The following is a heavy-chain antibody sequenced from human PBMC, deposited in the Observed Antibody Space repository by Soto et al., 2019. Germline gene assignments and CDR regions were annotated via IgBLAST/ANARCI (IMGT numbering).Heavy chain of an antibody. V-gene: IGHV4-61*01. J-gene: IGHJ4*02. D-gene: IGHD3-16*01. Sequence: QVQLQGSGPRLVKPSEALSLSCTVSGVSVTGGNFFWCWVRQPPGKTLEGLGCISTSETTNSNPSLKSQLTLSLDTSRNQSSLRLNSVTAADTAVYFCARDGLHLGEFTWGQFDSWGQGTLVNVSS. CDR2: ISTSETT. CDR3: ARDGLHLGEFTWGQFDS. CDR1: GVSVTGGNFF.